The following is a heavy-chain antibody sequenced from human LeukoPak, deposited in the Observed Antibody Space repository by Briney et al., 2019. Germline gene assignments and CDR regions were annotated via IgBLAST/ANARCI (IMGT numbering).Heavy chain of an antibody. CDR3: ARHGAPLRFLATRGARDYFDY. CDR2: IYYSGST. D-gene: IGHD3-3*01. V-gene: IGHV4-59*08. Sequence: SETLSLTCTVSGGSISSYYWSWIRQPPGKGLEWIGYIYYSGSTNYNPSLKSRVTISVDTSKNQFSLKLSSVTAADTAVYYCARHGAPLRFLATRGARDYFDYWGQGTLVTVSS. CDR1: GGSISSYY. J-gene: IGHJ4*02.